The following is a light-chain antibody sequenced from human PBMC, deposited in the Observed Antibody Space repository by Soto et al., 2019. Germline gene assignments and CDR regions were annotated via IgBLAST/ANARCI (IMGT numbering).Light chain of an antibody. J-gene: IGLJ3*02. CDR3: LKYHNLWA. CDR2: EVS. V-gene: IGLV2-14*01. CDR1: SSDVGAYNY. Sequence: QSVLTQPASVSGSPGQTITISCTGTSSDVGAYNYVSWYQQHPGKAPKLMIYEVSNRPSGVSDRFSGSKSGTEFTLTISSLQSEDFTVYSCLKYHNLWAFGQGTK.